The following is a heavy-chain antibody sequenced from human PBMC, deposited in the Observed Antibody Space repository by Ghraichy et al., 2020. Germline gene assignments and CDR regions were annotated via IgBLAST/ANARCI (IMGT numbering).Heavy chain of an antibody. D-gene: IGHD3-3*01. J-gene: IGHJ6*03. CDR1: GGSISSYY. V-gene: IGHV4-59*01. CDR3: ARVVGVVNNYYYYYMDV. Sequence: TLSLTCTVSGGSISSYYWSWIRQPPGKGLEWIGYIYYSGSTNYNPSLKSRVTISVDTSKNQFSLKLSSVTAADTAVYYCARVVGVVNNYYYYYMDVWGKGTTVTVSS. CDR2: IYYSGST.